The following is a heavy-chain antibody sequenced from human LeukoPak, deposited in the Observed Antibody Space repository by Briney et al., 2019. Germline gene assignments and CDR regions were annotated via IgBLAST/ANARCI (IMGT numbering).Heavy chain of an antibody. CDR1: GFTFSSYW. Sequence: GGSLRLSCAASGFTFSSYWMSWVRQAPGKGLEWVANIKQDGGEKYYVDSVKGRFTISRDNAKNSLYLQMNSLRAEDTAVYYCARDRIRGYYDSSGYYSTANYFDYWGQGTLVTVSS. D-gene: IGHD3-22*01. CDR3: ARDRIRGYYDSSGYYSTANYFDY. J-gene: IGHJ4*02. CDR2: IKQDGGEK. V-gene: IGHV3-7*01.